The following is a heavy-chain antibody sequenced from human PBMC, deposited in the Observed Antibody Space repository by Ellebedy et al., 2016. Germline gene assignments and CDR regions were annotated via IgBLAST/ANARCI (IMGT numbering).Heavy chain of an antibody. CDR1: GYSVSNDYC. CDR2: FHSGST. Sequence: SETLSLTCTVPGYSVSNDYCWGWVRQPPGKGLEWIGIFHSGSTYYDPSLKSRVTISLDTSKNQFSLKVTSMTAADTAVYYCARHSRPSYGGDFYWYFDLWGRGTLVTVSS. V-gene: IGHV4-38-2*02. CDR3: ARHSRPSYGGDFYWYFDL. D-gene: IGHD4-23*01. J-gene: IGHJ2*01.